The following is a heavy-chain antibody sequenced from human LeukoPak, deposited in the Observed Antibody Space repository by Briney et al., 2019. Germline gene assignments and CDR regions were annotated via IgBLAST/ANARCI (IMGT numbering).Heavy chain of an antibody. Sequence: GASVKVSCKASGGTFSSYAINWVRQAPGQGLEWMGGIIPIFGTANYAQKFQGRVTITADESTSTAYMELSSLRSEDTAVYYCARDRIAVAGYYYYYGMDVWGQGTTVTVSS. CDR1: GGTFSSYA. CDR3: ARDRIAVAGYYYYYGMDV. J-gene: IGHJ6*02. D-gene: IGHD6-19*01. V-gene: IGHV1-69*01. CDR2: IIPIFGTA.